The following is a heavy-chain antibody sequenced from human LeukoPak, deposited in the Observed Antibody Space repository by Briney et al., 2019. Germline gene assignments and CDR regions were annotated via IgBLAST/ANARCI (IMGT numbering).Heavy chain of an antibody. CDR3: ARGGDIAVVPAAMVGP. J-gene: IGHJ5*02. D-gene: IGHD2-2*01. Sequence: GASVKVSCEASGYTFTSYDINWVRQATGQGLEWMGWMNTNSGNTGHAQKFQGRLTMTRDTSTNTAYMELSSLRSEDTAVYYCARGGDIAVVPAAMVGPWGQGTLVTVPS. V-gene: IGHV1-8*01. CDR1: GYTFTSYD. CDR2: MNTNSGNT.